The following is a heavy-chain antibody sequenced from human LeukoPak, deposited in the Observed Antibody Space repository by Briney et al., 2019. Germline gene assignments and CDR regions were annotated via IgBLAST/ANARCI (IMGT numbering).Heavy chain of an antibody. CDR3: ARDKSGSGWYWYYFDY. V-gene: IGHV3-23*01. CDR2: ISGSGGST. Sequence: GGSLRLSCAASGFTFSSYAMSWVRQAPGKGLEWVSAISGSGGSTYYADSVKGRFTISRDNSKNTLYLQMNSLRAEDTAVYYCARDKSGSGWYWYYFDYWGQGTLVTVSS. CDR1: GFTFSSYA. J-gene: IGHJ4*02. D-gene: IGHD6-19*01.